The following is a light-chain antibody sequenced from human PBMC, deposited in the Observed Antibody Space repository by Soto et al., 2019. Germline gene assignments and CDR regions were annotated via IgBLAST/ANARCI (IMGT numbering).Light chain of an antibody. Sequence: DIHMTHAPSSLSASVLYRVSITFLSSQSISSYLNWYQQKPGKAPKLLIYAASSLQSGVPSRFSGSGSATDFTLTISSLQPEDFATYYCQQYYSYLLWTFGQGTKVDIK. CDR1: QSISSY. CDR3: QQYYSYLLWT. V-gene: IGKV1-39*01. CDR2: AAS. J-gene: IGKJ1*01.